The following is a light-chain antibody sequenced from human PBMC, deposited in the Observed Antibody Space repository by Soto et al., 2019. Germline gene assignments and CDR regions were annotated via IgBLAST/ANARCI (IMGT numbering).Light chain of an antibody. Sequence: QSALTQPASVSGSPGQSITISCTGTGSDVGGYNYVSWYQQHPGKAPKLMIYDVSNRPSGVSNRFSGSKSGNTASLTISGLQPEDEADYYCSSYTSSSTVVFGGGTKVTVL. J-gene: IGLJ2*01. CDR1: GSDVGGYNY. CDR2: DVS. CDR3: SSYTSSSTVV. V-gene: IGLV2-14*01.